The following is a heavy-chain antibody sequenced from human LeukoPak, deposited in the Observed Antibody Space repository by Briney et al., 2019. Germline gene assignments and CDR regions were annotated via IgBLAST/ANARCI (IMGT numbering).Heavy chain of an antibody. CDR3: ARVRDWSGTNDY. CDR2: ISSSGSTI. J-gene: IGHJ4*02. V-gene: IGHV3-48*03. CDR1: GFTFSSYE. D-gene: IGHD3-3*01. Sequence: GGSLRLSCAASGFTFSSYEMNWVRQAPGKGLEWVSYISSSGSTIYYADSVKGRFTISRDNAKNSLYLQVNSLRAEDTAVYYCARVRDWSGTNDYWGQGTLVTVSS.